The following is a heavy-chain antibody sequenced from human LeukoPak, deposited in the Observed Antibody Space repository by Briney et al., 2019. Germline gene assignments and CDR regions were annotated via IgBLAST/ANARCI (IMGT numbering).Heavy chain of an antibody. CDR2: ISYDGSNK. D-gene: IGHD3-22*01. Sequence: GGSLRLSCAASGFTFSSYGIHWVRQAPGKGLERVAIISYDGSNKYYADSVKGRFTISRDNSKNTLYLQMNSLRAEDTAMYYYAKDGIVVSYFDYWGQGTLVTVSS. CDR1: GFTFSSYG. CDR3: AKDGIVVSYFDY. J-gene: IGHJ4*02. V-gene: IGHV3-30*18.